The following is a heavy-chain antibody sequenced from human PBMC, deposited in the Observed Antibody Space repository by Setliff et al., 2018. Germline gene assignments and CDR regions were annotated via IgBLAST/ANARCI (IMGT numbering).Heavy chain of an antibody. CDR2: VRYTGRA. CDR1: GGSISPYY. V-gene: IGHV4-59*01. J-gene: IGHJ6*04. Sequence: SETLSLTCSVSGGSISPYYWGWIRQSPKTGLEFIAHVRYTGRADYNPSLRSRASISVDTSKNQFSLKVRSVTAADTAVYYCARDGLGAFSLRSMDVWGKGTTVTVSS. D-gene: IGHD3-3*02. CDR3: ARDGLGAFSLRSMDV.